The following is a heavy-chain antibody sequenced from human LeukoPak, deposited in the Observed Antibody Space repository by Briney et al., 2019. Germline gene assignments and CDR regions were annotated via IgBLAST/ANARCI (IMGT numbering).Heavy chain of an antibody. Sequence: SETLSLTCTVSGGSISSTTSYWGWIRQPPGKGLEWIASIYYSGSTYYNPSLKSRVTISVDTSKNQFSLKVTSVTAADTAVYYCASRGWDYGDYPRWFDPWGQGTLVTVSS. V-gene: IGHV4-39*01. CDR3: ASRGWDYGDYPRWFDP. CDR1: GGSISSTTSY. D-gene: IGHD4-17*01. CDR2: IYYSGST. J-gene: IGHJ5*02.